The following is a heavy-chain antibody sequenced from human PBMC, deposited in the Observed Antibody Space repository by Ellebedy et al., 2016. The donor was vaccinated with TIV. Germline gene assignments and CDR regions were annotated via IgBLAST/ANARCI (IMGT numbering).Heavy chain of an antibody. CDR2: INPNSSAT. CDR1: GYTFTSYD. CDR3: ARFSGMFGPVQYYFDY. D-gene: IGHD3-10*02. Sequence: ASVKVSXXASGYTFTSYDINWVRQATGQGLEWMGWINPNSSATNSAQKFQGRVTMTRDTSISTAYMELSRLRSDDTAVYSCARFSGMFGPVQYYFDYWGQGTLVTVSS. J-gene: IGHJ4*02. V-gene: IGHV1-2*02.